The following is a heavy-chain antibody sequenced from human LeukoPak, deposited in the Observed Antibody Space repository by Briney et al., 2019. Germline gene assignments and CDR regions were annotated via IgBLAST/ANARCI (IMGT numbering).Heavy chain of an antibody. CDR3: TLIQGWGSGSYYRDF. CDR2: VKSRSAGETT. D-gene: IGHD3-10*01. V-gene: IGHV3-15*01. CDR1: GFSISNDW. Sequence: PGGSLRLSCAASGFSISNDWMSWVRQAPGKGLEWVARVKSRSAGETTDYAAPVKGRFTISRDDSKNTLYLQMNSLKTEDTAEYYCTLIQGWGSGSYYRDFWGQGTLVTVSS. J-gene: IGHJ4*02.